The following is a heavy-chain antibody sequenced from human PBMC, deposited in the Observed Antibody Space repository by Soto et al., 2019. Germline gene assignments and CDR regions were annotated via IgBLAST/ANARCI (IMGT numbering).Heavy chain of an antibody. CDR1: GFTFSSYS. D-gene: IGHD3-22*01. CDR3: ARGHLVTDDTSNDY. V-gene: IGHV3-21*01. CDR2: ISSSSSYI. J-gene: IGHJ4*02. Sequence: EVQLVESGGGLVKTGGSLRLSCAASGFTFSSYSMNWVRQAPGKGLEWVSSISSSSSYIYYADSVKGRFTISRDNAKNSLYLQMNSLRAEDTAVYYCARGHLVTDDTSNDYWGQGTLVTVSS.